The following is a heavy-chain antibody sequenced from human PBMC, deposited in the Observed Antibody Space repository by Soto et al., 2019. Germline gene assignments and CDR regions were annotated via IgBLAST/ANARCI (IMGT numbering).Heavy chain of an antibody. CDR3: ARLSSGNYARWDMDV. CDR2: IYPGKSGT. Sequence: EESLKISCKGSGYSFTSYWIGWVRQMPGKGLEWMGIIYPGKSGTRYSPSFQGQVTFSADKSISTAYLQWSSLKASDTAMYYCARLSSGNYARWDMDVCGQXTTVTVSS. CDR1: GYSFTSYW. V-gene: IGHV5-51*01. J-gene: IGHJ6*02. D-gene: IGHD1-26*01.